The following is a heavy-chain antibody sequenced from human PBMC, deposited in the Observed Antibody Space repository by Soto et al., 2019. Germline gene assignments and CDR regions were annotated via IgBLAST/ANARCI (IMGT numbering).Heavy chain of an antibody. CDR2: IYYSGST. V-gene: IGHV4-39*01. J-gene: IGHJ5*01. CDR3: ARLIGDSWLDS. CDR1: GGSISSSSYY. Sequence: SETRSLTCTVSGGSISSSSYYWGWIRQPPGKGLEWIGSIYYSGSTYYNPSLKSRVTISVDTSKNQFSLKLSSVTAADTAVYYCARLIGDSWLDSWGQGTLVT.